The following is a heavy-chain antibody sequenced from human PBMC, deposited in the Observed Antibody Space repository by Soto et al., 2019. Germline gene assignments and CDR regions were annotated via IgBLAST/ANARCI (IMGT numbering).Heavy chain of an antibody. D-gene: IGHD3-9*01. V-gene: IGHV4-59*08. CDR1: GGSISSYY. CDR3: ARQLPYCRRVPLSLHY. CDR2: IYYSAST. J-gene: IGHJ4*02. Sequence: SETLSLTCTVSGGSISSYYWSWIRQPPGKGLEWIGYIYYSASTNYSPSLKRRVTISVDTCKNQFSLNLSSVTAADTAVYYCARQLPYCRRVPLSLHYWGQAPLVHVSS.